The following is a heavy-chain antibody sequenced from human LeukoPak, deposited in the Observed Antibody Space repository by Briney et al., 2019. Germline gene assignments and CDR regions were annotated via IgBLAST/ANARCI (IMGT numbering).Heavy chain of an antibody. J-gene: IGHJ4*02. Sequence: SETLSLTCTVSGGSITSYYWSWIRQPPGKGLEWIGYIYYSGSTNYSPSLKSRVTISVDTSKNQFSLKLSSVTAADTAVYYCARDSRSYYDSRGYYGTFDHWGQGTLVTVSS. V-gene: IGHV4-59*01. D-gene: IGHD3-22*01. CDR3: ARDSRSYYDSRGYYGTFDH. CDR2: IYYSGST. CDR1: GGSITSYY.